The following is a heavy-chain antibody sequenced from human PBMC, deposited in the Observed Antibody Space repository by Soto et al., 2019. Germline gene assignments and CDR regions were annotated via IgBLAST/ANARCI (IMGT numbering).Heavy chain of an antibody. D-gene: IGHD2-2*02. V-gene: IGHV3-48*01. CDR3: ATEGYCSSTSCYNYYYYMDV. Sequence: EVQLVESGGGLVQPGGSLRLSCAASGFTFSSYSMNWVRQAPGKGLEGVSYISSSSSTIYYADSVKGRFTISRDNAKNSLYLQMNSLRAEDTAVYYCATEGYCSSTSCYNYYYYMDVWGKGTTVTVSS. CDR2: ISSSSSTI. CDR1: GFTFSSYS. J-gene: IGHJ6*03.